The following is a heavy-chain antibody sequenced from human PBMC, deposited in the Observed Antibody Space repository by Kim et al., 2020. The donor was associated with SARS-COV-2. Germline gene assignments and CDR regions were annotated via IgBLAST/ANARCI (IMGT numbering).Heavy chain of an antibody. CDR2: A. D-gene: IGHD4-17*01. J-gene: IGHJ4*02. CDR3: ARGLRTAVFDY. V-gene: IGHV1-46*01. Sequence: ANDAQGLQGRVTMTRDTSTGTVYMELSSLRSEDTAVYSCARGLRTAVFDYWGQGTLVTVSS.